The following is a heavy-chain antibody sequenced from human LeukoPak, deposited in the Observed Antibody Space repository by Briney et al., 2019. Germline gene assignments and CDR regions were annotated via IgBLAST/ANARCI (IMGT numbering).Heavy chain of an antibody. CDR1: GFIVSSSY. CDR3: ARDTPAGFGELFY. D-gene: IGHD3-10*01. CDR2: INSGDST. J-gene: IGHJ4*02. Sequence: GGSLRLSCAASGFIVSSSYMSWVRQAPGKGLEWVSVINSGDSTYYADSVKGRFTISRDNSKNTVYLQMNSLRVEDTAVYYCARDTPAGFGELFYWGQGTLVTVPS. V-gene: IGHV3-53*01.